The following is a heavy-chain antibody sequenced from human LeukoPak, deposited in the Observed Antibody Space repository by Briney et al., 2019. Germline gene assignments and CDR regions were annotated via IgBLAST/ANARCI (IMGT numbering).Heavy chain of an antibody. CDR3: ARDPSTVTTRHLDY. CDR2: INPDSGAT. Sequence: ASVKVSCKASGYTFTGYYMHWVRQAPGQGLEWMGWINPDSGATNYAQNFQGRVTVTRDTSIRTAYMELSSLRSDDTAVYYCARDPSTVTTRHLDYWGQGTLVTVSS. V-gene: IGHV1-2*02. D-gene: IGHD4-17*01. J-gene: IGHJ4*02. CDR1: GYTFTGYY.